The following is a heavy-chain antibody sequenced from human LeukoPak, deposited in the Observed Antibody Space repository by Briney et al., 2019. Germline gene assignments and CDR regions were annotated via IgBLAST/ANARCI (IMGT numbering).Heavy chain of an antibody. J-gene: IGHJ4*02. Sequence: LETLSLTCAVSGYSITTVYWWGWIRQTPGRGLEWIGSLHHSGITSYNPSLKSRVTISVDTSKNQFSLRLTSVTAADTAVYYCARVGGSDSTGHYSVDYWGQGTLVTVSS. CDR3: ARVGGSDSTGHYSVDY. CDR2: LHHSGIT. CDR1: GYSITTVYW. D-gene: IGHD3-22*01. V-gene: IGHV4-38-2*01.